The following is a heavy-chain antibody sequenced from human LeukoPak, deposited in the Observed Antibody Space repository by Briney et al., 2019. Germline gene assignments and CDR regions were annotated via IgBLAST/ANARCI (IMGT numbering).Heavy chain of an antibody. Sequence: PGGSLRLSCAASGFTFSSYGMHWVRQAPGKGLEWVAVTSFDESNKYNADSVKGRFTISRDNSENTVYLQMNSPRAEDTAVYYCAKDFLGISGYFDYWGQGTLVTVSS. CDR3: AKDFLGISGYFDY. CDR1: GFTFSSYG. D-gene: IGHD7-27*01. V-gene: IGHV3-30*18. CDR2: TSFDESNK. J-gene: IGHJ4*02.